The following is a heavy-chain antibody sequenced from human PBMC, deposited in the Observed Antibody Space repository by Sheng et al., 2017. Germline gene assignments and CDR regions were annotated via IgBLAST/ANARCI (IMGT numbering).Heavy chain of an antibody. V-gene: IGHV4-34*01. D-gene: IGHD2-2*02. Sequence: QVQLQQWGAGLLKPSETLSLTCAVYGGSFSDYYWSWIRQPPREGAGVDWGKSIIVAAPKYNPSLESRVTISVDTSKKQFSLKLSSVTAADTSLYYCARHIVVDPSAIGFDYWGQGTLVTVSS. J-gene: IGHJ4*02. CDR1: GGSFSDYY. CDR2: SIIVAAP. CDR3: ARHIVVDPSAIGFDY.